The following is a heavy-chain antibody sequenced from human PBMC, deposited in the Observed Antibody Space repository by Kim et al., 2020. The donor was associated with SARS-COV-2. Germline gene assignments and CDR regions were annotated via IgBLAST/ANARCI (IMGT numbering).Heavy chain of an antibody. D-gene: IGHD3-22*01. CDR1: GFTFSDFY. V-gene: IGHV3-11*06. CDR2: ISSSSSYI. Sequence: GGSLRLSCAASGFTFSDFYMNWIRQVPGKGLEWVSYISSSSSYIKYADSVKGRFTISRDNAKNSLYLQMDSLRAEDTAVYYCARRRTYHDSSGYFFDDWGQGALVTVSS. CDR3: ARRRTYHDSSGYFFDD. J-gene: IGHJ4*02.